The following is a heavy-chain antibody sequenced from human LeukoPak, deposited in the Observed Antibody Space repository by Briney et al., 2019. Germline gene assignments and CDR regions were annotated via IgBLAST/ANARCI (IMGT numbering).Heavy chain of an antibody. J-gene: IGHJ4*02. Sequence: PGGSLRLSCAASGFTFDDYVMHWVRQAPGKGLEWVSGISWNSGSIGYADSVKGRFTISRDNAKNSLYLQMNSLRAEDTALYYCAKALYYYDSSGREFDYWGQGTLVTVSS. CDR1: GFTFDDYV. CDR3: AKALYYYDSSGREFDY. D-gene: IGHD3-22*01. V-gene: IGHV3-9*01. CDR2: ISWNSGSI.